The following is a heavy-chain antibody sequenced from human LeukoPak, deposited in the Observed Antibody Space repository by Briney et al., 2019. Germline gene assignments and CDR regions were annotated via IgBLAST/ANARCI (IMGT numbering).Heavy chain of an antibody. J-gene: IGHJ4*02. V-gene: IGHV4-39*07. D-gene: IGHD2-15*01. CDR1: GGSISSSSYY. CDR2: IYYSGST. Sequence: SETLSLTCTVSGGSISSSSYYWSWIHQPPGKELEWIGSIYYSGSTYYNPSLKLRVTISVDTSNNQFSLKLSSVTAADTAVYYCARDLGYCSGGSCYSGKKPFAVFDFWGQGTLVTVSS. CDR3: ARDLGYCSGGSCYSGKKPFAVFDF.